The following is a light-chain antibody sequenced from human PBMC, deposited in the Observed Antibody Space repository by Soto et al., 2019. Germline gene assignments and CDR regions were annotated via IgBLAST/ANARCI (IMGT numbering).Light chain of an antibody. V-gene: IGKV1-5*01. J-gene: IGKJ1*01. CDR3: QTIGT. Sequence: DIQMTQSPSTLSASVGDTVTVTCRASQSVSGWLAWYQQKPGKAPKLLIYDASNLETGVPSRFSGSGSGTDFTFTISSLQPDDFATYYCQTIGTFGQGTKVDNK. CDR2: DAS. CDR1: QSVSGW.